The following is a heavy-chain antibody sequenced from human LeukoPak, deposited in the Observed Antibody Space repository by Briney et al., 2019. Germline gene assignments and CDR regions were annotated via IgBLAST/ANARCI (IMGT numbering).Heavy chain of an antibody. CDR2: ISSSSSYI. V-gene: IGHV3-21*01. D-gene: IGHD6-13*01. CDR3: ARDSSSWYVHGGYYYYYYMDV. Sequence: GGSLRLSCAASGFTFSSYSMNWVRQAPGKGLEWVSSISSSSSYIYYADSVKGRFTISRDNAKNSLYLQMNSLRAEDTAVYYCARDSSSWYVHGGYYYYYYMDVWGKGTTVTVSS. CDR1: GFTFSSYS. J-gene: IGHJ6*03.